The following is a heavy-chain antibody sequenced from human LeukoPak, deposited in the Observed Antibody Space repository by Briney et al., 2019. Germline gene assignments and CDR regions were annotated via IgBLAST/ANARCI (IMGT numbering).Heavy chain of an antibody. Sequence: GGSLRLSCAASGFTFSSYSMNWVRQAPGKGLEWVSSISSSSSYIYYADSVKGRFTISRDNAKNSLYLQMNSLRAEDTAVYYCARDPSPLAYCGGDCDYWGQGTLVTVSS. CDR3: ARDPSPLAYCGGDCDY. J-gene: IGHJ4*02. CDR1: GFTFSSYS. CDR2: ISSSSSYI. V-gene: IGHV3-21*01. D-gene: IGHD2-21*02.